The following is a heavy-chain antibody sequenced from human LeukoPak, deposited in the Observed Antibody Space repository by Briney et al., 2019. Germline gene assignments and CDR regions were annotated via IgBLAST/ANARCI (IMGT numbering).Heavy chain of an antibody. V-gene: IGHV4-38-2*01. CDR1: GYSISSGYY. D-gene: IGHD4-11*01. CDR2: ISPSGNT. Sequence: SETLSLTCAVSGYSISSGYYWGWIRQPPGKGLEWIGSISPSGNTYYNPSLKSQISISVDTSKNQFSLKLSSVTAADTAFYYCARGAYSDLYFDYWGQGTLVTVSS. CDR3: ARGAYSDLYFDY. J-gene: IGHJ4*02.